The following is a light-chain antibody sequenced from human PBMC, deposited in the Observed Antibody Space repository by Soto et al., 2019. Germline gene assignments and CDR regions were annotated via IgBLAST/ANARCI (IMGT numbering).Light chain of an antibody. CDR3: QCYDNTLGANVL. J-gene: IGLJ2*01. V-gene: IGLV2-14*01. CDR1: SSDVGNYKY. CDR2: EVS. Sequence: QSALTQPASVSGSPGQSITISCTGTSSDVGNYKYVSWYQQHPGKAPKLMIYEVSNRPSGVSNRFSGSKSGNTASLTISGLQAEDETDYYCQCYDNTLGANVLFGGGTKLTVL.